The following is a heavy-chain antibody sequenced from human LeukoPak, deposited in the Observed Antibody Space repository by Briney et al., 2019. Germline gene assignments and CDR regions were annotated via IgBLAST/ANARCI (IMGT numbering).Heavy chain of an antibody. CDR1: GFTFSVAA. Sequence: PRGSLRLSCAASGFTFSVAAMTWVREAPGTRVEWVSLIGASGESTYYAGSVKGRFTISRDNSKNTLSLQMNSLRVEDTAMYFCAKDIQLSTWGRGTMVTVSS. CDR2: IGASGEST. J-gene: IGHJ3*01. CDR3: AKDIQLST. V-gene: IGHV3-23*01. D-gene: IGHD5-24*01.